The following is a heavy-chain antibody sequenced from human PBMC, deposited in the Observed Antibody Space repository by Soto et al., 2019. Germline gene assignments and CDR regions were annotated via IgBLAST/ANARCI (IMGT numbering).Heavy chain of an antibody. J-gene: IGHJ4*02. CDR2: ISGSGGST. D-gene: IGHD6-19*01. CDR1: GGTFSSYA. CDR3: AKEYSSGWYSPYFDY. Sequence: VQLVQSGAEVKKPGSSVKVSCKASGGTFSSYAISWVRQAPGKGLEWVSAISGSGGSTYYADSVKGRFTISRDNSKNTLYLQMNSLRAEDTAVYYCAKEYSSGWYSPYFDYWGQGTLVTVSS. V-gene: IGHV3-23*04.